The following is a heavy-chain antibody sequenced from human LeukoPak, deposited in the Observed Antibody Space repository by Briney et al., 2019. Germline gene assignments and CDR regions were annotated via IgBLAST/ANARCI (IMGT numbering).Heavy chain of an antibody. D-gene: IGHD6-13*01. CDR1: GGSFSGYY. J-gene: IGHJ6*02. CDR3: ARGAPGDIAAAGADYYYGMDV. CDR2: INHSGST. V-gene: IGHV4-34*01. Sequence: SETLSLTCAVYGGSFSGYYWSWIRQPPGKGLEWIGEINHSGSTNYNPSLKSRVTISVDMSKNQFSLKLSSVTAADTAVYYCARGAPGDIAAAGADYYYGMDVWGQGTTVTVSS.